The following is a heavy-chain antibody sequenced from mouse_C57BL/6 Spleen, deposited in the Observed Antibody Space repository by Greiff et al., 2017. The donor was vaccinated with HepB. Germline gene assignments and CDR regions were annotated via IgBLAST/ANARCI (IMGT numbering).Heavy chain of an antibody. D-gene: IGHD1-3*01. CDR3: AKVLNAVYAIGY. V-gene: IGHV5-16*01. CDR1: GFTFSDYY. J-gene: IGHJ4*01. Sequence: EVQRVESEGGLVQPGSSMKLSCTASGFTFSDYYMAWVRQVPEKGLEWVANINYDGSSTYYLDSLKSRFIISRDNAKNILYLQMSSVKSEDTATYYSAKVLNAVYAIGYWGQKASVTVSS. CDR2: INYDGSST.